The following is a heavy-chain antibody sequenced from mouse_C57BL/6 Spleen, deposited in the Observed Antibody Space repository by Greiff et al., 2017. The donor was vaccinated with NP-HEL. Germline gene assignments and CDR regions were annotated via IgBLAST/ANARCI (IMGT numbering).Heavy chain of an antibody. V-gene: IGHV1-15*01. Sequence: VQLQQSGAELVRPGASVTLSCKASGYTFTDYEMHWVKQTPVHGLEWIGAIDPETGGTAYNQKFKGKAILTADKSSSTAYMELRSLTSEDSAVYYCTFGYDGYYEAYWGQGTLVTVSA. CDR3: TFGYDGYYEAY. CDR1: GYTFTDYE. J-gene: IGHJ3*01. D-gene: IGHD2-3*01. CDR2: IDPETGGT.